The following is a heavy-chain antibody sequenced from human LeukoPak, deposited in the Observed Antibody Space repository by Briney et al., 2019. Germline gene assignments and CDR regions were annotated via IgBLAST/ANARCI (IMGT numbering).Heavy chain of an antibody. CDR1: GFTVSSDY. CDR3: ARARKITMVRGVSWWFDP. D-gene: IGHD3-10*01. CDR2: IYTGGST. J-gene: IGHJ5*02. V-gene: IGHV3-66*01. Sequence: GGSLRLSCAASGFTVSSDYMSWVRQAPGKGLEWVAVIYTGGSTNYADSVRGRFTISRDNSKNTVYLQMNSLRVEDTAVYYCARARKITMVRGVSWWFDPWGQGTLVTVSS.